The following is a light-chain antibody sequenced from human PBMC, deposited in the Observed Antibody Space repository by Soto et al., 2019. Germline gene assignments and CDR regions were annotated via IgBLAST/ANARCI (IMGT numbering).Light chain of an antibody. Sequence: QSALTQPASVSGSPGQSITISCSGTSSDVGAYNYVSCYQHHPGKAPKLIVCEVTNRPPGVSFRFSGSKSGNTASLTISGLQAEDEADYYCSSYTTINTWVFGGGTKVTVL. CDR1: SSDVGAYNY. V-gene: IGLV2-14*01. CDR2: EVT. CDR3: SSYTTINTWV. J-gene: IGLJ3*02.